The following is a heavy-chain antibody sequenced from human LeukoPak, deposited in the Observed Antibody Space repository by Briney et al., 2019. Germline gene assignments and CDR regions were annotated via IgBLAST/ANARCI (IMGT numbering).Heavy chain of an antibody. D-gene: IGHD5-18*01. CDR1: GFTFSSYS. Sequence: GGSLRLSCAASGFTFSSYSMNWVRQAPGKGLEWVSSISSSSSYIYYADSVKGRFTISRDNAKNSLYLQMNSLRAEDTAVYYCARGYSYGSSWYDYYYYMDVWGKGTTVTISS. V-gene: IGHV3-21*01. J-gene: IGHJ6*03. CDR2: ISSSSSYI. CDR3: ARGYSYGSSWYDYYYYMDV.